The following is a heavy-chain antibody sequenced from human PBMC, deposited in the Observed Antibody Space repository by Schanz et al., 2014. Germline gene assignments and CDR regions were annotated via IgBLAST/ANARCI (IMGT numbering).Heavy chain of an antibody. J-gene: IGHJ6*02. V-gene: IGHV3-48*01. CDR2: ISFSGNTI. CDR1: RLIFSTYT. D-gene: IGHD6-6*01. CDR3: ATEGPRGTRHPINYYYAMDN. Sequence: EVQLVESGGGLVRPGGSLRLSCTTSRLIFSTYTLNWVRQAPGKGLEWISYISFSGNTIYYADSVKGRFTISRDNAKNSVFLQMNRLRAEDTAVYYCATEGPRGTRHPINYYYAMDNWGQGTKVTV.